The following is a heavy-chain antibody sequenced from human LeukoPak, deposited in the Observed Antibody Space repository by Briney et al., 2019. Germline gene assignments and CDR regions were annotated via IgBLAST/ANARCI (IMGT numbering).Heavy chain of an antibody. V-gene: IGHV4-34*01. Sequence: KPSETLSLTCAVYGXSFSGYYWSWIRQPPGKGLEWIGEINHSGSTNYNPSLKSRVTISPDTSKNQFSLNLSSVTAADTAVYYCARRPSGGTNWFDPWGQGSLVTVSS. CDR3: ARRPSGGTNWFDP. CDR1: GXSFSGYY. D-gene: IGHD1-26*01. J-gene: IGHJ5*02. CDR2: INHSGST.